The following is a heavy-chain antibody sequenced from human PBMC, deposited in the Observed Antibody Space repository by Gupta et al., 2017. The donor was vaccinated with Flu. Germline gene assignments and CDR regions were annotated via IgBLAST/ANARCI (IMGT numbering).Heavy chain of an antibody. V-gene: IGHV1-18*01. CDR2: ISAYNGNT. Sequence: ISWVRQAPGQGLEWMGWISAYNGNTNYAQKLQGRVTMTTDTSTSTAYMELRSLRSDDTAVYYCARYCTSDCYSDAFDIWGQGTMVTVSS. J-gene: IGHJ3*02. CDR3: ARYCTSDCYSDAFDI. D-gene: IGHD2-21*02.